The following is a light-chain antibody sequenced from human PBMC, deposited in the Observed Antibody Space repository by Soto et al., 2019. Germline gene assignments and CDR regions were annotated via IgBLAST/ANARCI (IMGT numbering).Light chain of an antibody. J-gene: IGKJ3*01. CDR3: QQYTTSPVT. V-gene: IGKV3-20*01. CDR1: QSVGSNY. CDR2: GAS. Sequence: EIVLTQSPGTLSLSPGERATLYCRASQSVGSNYLAWYQQKPGQAPRVLIYGASSRATGIPDRFSGSGSGADFTLTIRRLEPDDVAVYYCQQYTTSPVTFGPGTKVDIK.